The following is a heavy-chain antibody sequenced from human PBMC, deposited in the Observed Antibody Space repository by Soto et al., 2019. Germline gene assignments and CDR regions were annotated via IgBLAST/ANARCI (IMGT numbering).Heavy chain of an antibody. CDR2: IYYSGST. CDR3: ARGCSGGSCYDTYFQH. V-gene: IGHV4-59*01. D-gene: IGHD2-15*01. Sequence: SETLSLTCTVSGGSISSYYWSWIRQPPGKGLEWIGYIYYSGSTNYNPSLKSRVTISVDTSKNQFSLKLSSVTAADTAVYYCARGCSGGSCYDTYFQHWGQGTLVTVSS. J-gene: IGHJ1*01. CDR1: GGSISSYY.